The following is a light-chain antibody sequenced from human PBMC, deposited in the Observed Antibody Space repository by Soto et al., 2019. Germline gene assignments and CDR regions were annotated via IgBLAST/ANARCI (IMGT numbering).Light chain of an antibody. CDR1: QGISTY. CDR2: AAS. Sequence: DIQVTQSPVSLSASVGDRVTVTCRTSQGISTYLNWYQHKAGDAPRLLISAASDLQKGVPSRFSGSGSGADFTLTISSLRPEDFATYYCPQAYITPYTFGQGTKLEI. V-gene: IGKV1-39*01. CDR3: PQAYITPYT. J-gene: IGKJ2*01.